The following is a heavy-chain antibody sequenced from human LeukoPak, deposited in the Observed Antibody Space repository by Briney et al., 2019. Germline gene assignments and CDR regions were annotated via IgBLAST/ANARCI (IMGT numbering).Heavy chain of an antibody. CDR1: GGSISNTNW. CDR3: AREGGFYRPLDY. V-gene: IGHV4-4*02. J-gene: IGHJ4*02. CDR2: VHLDGRT. D-gene: IGHD3-3*01. Sequence: KPSGTLSLTCGVSGGSISNTNWWTWVRQPPGKGLEWIGEVHLDGRTNYNPSLKSRLIMSVDLPENHISLLLPSVTAADTTVYYCAREGGFYRPLDYSGQGTLVTVSS.